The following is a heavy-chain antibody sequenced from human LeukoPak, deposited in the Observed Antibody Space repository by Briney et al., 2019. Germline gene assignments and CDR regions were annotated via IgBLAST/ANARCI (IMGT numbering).Heavy chain of an antibody. D-gene: IGHD7-27*01. CDR1: GGSVSSGSYY. J-gene: IGHJ3*02. CDR2: IYYSGST. Sequence: SSETLSLTCTVSGGSVSSGSYYWSWIRQPPGKGLEWIGYIYYSGSTNYNPSLKSRVTISVDTSKNQFSLKLSPVTAAETAVYYCARDGEGGAFDIWGQGTMVTVSS. V-gene: IGHV4-61*01. CDR3: ARDGEGGAFDI.